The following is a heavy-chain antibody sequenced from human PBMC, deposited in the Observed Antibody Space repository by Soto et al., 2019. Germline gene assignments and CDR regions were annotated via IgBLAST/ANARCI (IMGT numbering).Heavy chain of an antibody. Sequence: EGQVLESGGGLVQPGGSLTLSCAPSAFTDYTYALSWVRQAPGKGVAWVSGIRGSGGSADYADSVKGRFTISRDSSKNTLYLQMSSLRVEDTALYHCAREGGCAFVIWGQGTMVTVSS. CDR1: AFTDYTYA. V-gene: IGHV3-23*01. CDR2: IRGSGGSA. J-gene: IGHJ3*02. CDR3: AREGGCAFVI. D-gene: IGHD3-16*01.